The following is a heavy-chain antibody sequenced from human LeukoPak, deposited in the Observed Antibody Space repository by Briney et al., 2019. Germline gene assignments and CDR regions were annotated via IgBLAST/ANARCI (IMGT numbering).Heavy chain of an antibody. CDR1: GFTFSSYS. Sequence: PGGSLRLSCAASGFTFSSYSMNWVRQAPGKVLEWVSSISSSSSYIYYADSVKGRFTISRDNAKNSLYLQMNSLRAEDTAVYYCARGGSLGGNWGQGTLVTVSS. CDR3: ARGGSLGGN. J-gene: IGHJ4*02. CDR2: ISSSSSYI. D-gene: IGHD3-16*01. V-gene: IGHV3-21*01.